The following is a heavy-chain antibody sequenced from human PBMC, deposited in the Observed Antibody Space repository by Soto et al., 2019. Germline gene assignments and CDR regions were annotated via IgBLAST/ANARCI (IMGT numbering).Heavy chain of an antibody. CDR1: GFTVSSNY. D-gene: IGHD3-10*01. CDR3: ASAKVRGVTPLYYGMDV. CDR2: IYSGGST. J-gene: IGHJ6*02. Sequence: PGGSLRLSCAASGFTVSSNYMSWVRQAPGKGLEWVSVIYSGGSTYYADSVKGRFTISRDNSKNTLYLQMNSLRAEDTAVYYCASAKVRGVTPLYYGMDVWGQGTTVTVSS. V-gene: IGHV3-53*01.